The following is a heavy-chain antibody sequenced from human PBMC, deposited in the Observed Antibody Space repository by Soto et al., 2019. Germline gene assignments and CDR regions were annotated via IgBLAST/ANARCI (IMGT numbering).Heavy chain of an antibody. J-gene: IGHJ4*02. Sequence: ASVKVSCKASGYTFTSYGISWVRQAPGQGLAGMGWISAYNGKTNYAPKLQGRVTMTKDTSTSTAYMELRSLRSDDTVVYYCARETAYYYGSGSPEFDYWGQGTLVTVSS. V-gene: IGHV1-18*01. CDR1: GYTFTSYG. D-gene: IGHD3-10*01. CDR3: ARETAYYYGSGSPEFDY. CDR2: ISAYNGKT.